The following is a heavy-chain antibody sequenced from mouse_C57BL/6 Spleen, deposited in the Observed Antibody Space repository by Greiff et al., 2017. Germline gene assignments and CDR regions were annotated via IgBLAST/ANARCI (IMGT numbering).Heavy chain of an antibody. J-gene: IGHJ4*01. Sequence: EVQLVESGGGLVQPGGSLSLSCAASGFTFTDYYMSWVRQPPGKALEWLGFIRNKANGYTTEYSASVKGRFTISRDNSHSILYLQMNALRAEDSATYYCARSSYGYHLWAMDYWGQGTSVTVSS. D-gene: IGHD2-9*01. CDR2: IRNKANGYTT. CDR3: ARSSYGYHLWAMDY. V-gene: IGHV7-3*01. CDR1: GFTFTDYY.